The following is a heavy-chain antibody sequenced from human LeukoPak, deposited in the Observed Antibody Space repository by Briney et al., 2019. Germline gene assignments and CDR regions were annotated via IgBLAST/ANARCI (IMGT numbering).Heavy chain of an antibody. J-gene: IGHJ4*02. CDR2: IYYSGST. CDR3: ARAREGWELLWFGFQFDY. CDR1: SGSMSSGDYY. D-gene: IGHD3-10*01. Sequence: PSETLSLTCTVSSGSMSSGDYYWRWIRKTPGKGLEWIGYIYYSGSTYYNPSLKSRVTISVDTSKNQFSLKLSSVTAADTAVYYCARAREGWELLWFGFQFDYWGQGTLVTVSS. V-gene: IGHV4-30-4*01.